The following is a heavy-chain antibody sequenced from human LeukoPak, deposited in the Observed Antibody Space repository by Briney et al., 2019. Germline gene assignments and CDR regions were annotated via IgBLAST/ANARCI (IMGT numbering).Heavy chain of an antibody. J-gene: IGHJ6*03. V-gene: IGHV4-39*07. CDR1: GGSISSSDYY. D-gene: IGHD2-21*02. CDR3: ANMYGRDSGYYYYYYMDV. Sequence: PSETLSLTCTGSGGSISSSDYYWGWIRQPPGKGLEWIASIYSSGSTNYNPSLKSRVTISVGTSKNQFSLKLSSVTAADTAVYYCANMYGRDSGYYYYYYMDVWGKGTTVTVSS. CDR2: IYSSGST.